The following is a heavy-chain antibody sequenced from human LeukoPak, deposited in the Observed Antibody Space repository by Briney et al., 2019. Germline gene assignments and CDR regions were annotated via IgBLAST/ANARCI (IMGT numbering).Heavy chain of an antibody. CDR3: ARGEQWLAPDY. D-gene: IGHD6-19*01. Sequence: SVKVSCKASGGTFSSYVISWVRQAPGQGLEWMGGIIPMFGTPNYAQKFQGRVTINADKSTSTSYMEMSSLKFEDTAVYYCARGEQWLAPDYWGLGTLVTVSS. V-gene: IGHV1-69*06. J-gene: IGHJ4*02. CDR1: GGTFSSYV. CDR2: IIPMFGTP.